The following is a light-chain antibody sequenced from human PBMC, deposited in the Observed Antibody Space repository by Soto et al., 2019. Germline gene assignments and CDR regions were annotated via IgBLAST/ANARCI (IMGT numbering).Light chain of an antibody. V-gene: IGLV1-40*01. Sequence: QSVLTQAPSVSGAPGQRVTISCTGSSSNIGAGYDVQWYQHLPGTAPKLLIHGNTNRPSGVPDRFSGSKSGTSASLAITAPQAEDEGDYYCQSYETTLSSWVFSGGTKVTVL. J-gene: IGLJ3*02. CDR3: QSYETTLSSWV. CDR2: GNT. CDR1: SSNIGAGYD.